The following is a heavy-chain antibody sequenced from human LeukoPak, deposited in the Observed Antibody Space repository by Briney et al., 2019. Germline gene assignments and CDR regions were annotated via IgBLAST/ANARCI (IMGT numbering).Heavy chain of an antibody. Sequence: SGGSLRLSCAASGFTVSSNYMSWVRQAPGKGLEWVSVIYSGGSTYYADSVKGRFTISRDNSKNTLYLQVNSLRAEDTAVYYCARRGDGGRSFDYWGQGTLVTVSS. D-gene: IGHD4-23*01. V-gene: IGHV3-53*01. CDR2: IYSGGST. J-gene: IGHJ4*02. CDR3: ARRGDGGRSFDY. CDR1: GFTVSSNY.